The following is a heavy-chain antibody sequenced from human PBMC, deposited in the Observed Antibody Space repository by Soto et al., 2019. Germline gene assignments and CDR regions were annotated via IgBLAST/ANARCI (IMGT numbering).Heavy chain of an antibody. CDR1: GYTFTRYG. V-gene: IGHV1-18*01. CDR3: AREAGSGWHDY. D-gene: IGHD6-19*01. Sequence: SVKISCHASGYTFTRYGISWVRQAPGQGLEWMGWISAYNGNTNYAQKLQGRVTMTTDTSTSTAYMELRSLRSDDTAVYYCAREAGSGWHDYWGQGTLVTVSS. CDR2: ISAYNGNT. J-gene: IGHJ4*02.